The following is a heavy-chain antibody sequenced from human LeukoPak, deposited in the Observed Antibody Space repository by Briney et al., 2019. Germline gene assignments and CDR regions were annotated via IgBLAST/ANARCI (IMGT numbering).Heavy chain of an antibody. CDR3: AKDGHYYDSSGYKSREYYFDY. Sequence: PGGSLRLSCTASGFSFSDYYMSWIRQAPGKGLEWISYISSSGYTIYYADSVKGRFTISRDNSKNTLYLQMNSLRAEDTAVYCCAKDGHYYDSSGYKSREYYFDYWGQGTLVTVSS. D-gene: IGHD3-22*01. CDR2: ISSSGYTI. J-gene: IGHJ4*02. CDR1: GFSFSDYY. V-gene: IGHV3-11*04.